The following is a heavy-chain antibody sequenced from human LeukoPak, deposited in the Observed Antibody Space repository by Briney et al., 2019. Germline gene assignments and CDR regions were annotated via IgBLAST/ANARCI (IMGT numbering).Heavy chain of an antibody. CDR3: YTVVVTAEAGFDY. Sequence: PGESLKISCKGSGYSFTSYWIGWVRQMPGKGLEWMGFIYPGDSDTRYSPSFQGQVTISADKSISTAYLQWSSLKASDTAMYYCYTVVVTAEAGFDYWGQGTLVTVSS. V-gene: IGHV5-51*01. D-gene: IGHD2-21*02. CDR1: GYSFTSYW. CDR2: IYPGDSDT. J-gene: IGHJ4*02.